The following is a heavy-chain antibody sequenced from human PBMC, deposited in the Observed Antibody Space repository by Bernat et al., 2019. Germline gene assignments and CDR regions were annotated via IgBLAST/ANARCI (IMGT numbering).Heavy chain of an antibody. CDR1: GFTLSSYT. CDR2: ISSSSSTI. CDR3: ARGAGGYEKMDF. J-gene: IGHJ4*02. D-gene: IGHD5-12*01. V-gene: IGHV3-48*02. Sequence: EVQLVESGGGLVQPGGSLRLSCAASGFTLSSYTMNWVRQAPGKGLEWVSHISSSSSTIYYVDSVKGRFTISRDNANNSLYLQMNSLRDEDTAVYYCARGAGGYEKMDFWGLGTLVTVSS.